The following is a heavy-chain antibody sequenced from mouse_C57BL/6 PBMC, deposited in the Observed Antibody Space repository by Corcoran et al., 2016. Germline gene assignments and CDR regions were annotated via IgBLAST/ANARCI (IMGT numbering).Heavy chain of an antibody. CDR2: INPNNGGT. Sequence: EVQLQQSGPELVKPGASVKISCKASGYTFTDYYMNWVKQSHGKSLEWIGDINPNNGGTSYNQKFKGKATLTVDKSSSTAYMELRSLISEDSAVYYCARGGSSGYYFDYWGQGTTLTVSS. V-gene: IGHV1-26*01. CDR1: GYTFTDYY. D-gene: IGHD3-2*02. CDR3: ARGGSSGYYFDY. J-gene: IGHJ2*01.